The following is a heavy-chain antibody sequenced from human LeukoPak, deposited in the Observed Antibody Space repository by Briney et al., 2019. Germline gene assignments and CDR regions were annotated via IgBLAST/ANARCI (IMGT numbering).Heavy chain of an antibody. CDR2: INQDGSKE. V-gene: IGHV3-7*01. Sequence: GGSLRLSCTASGFIFSNYWMTWVRQAPGKGLEWVAQINQDGSKEYYIDSVKARFSISRDNARNSLSLQMNSLRAEDTAVYYCARGKIAAAGPCFDYWGQGTLVTVSS. CDR1: GFIFSNYW. J-gene: IGHJ4*02. CDR3: ARGKIAAAGPCFDY. D-gene: IGHD6-13*01.